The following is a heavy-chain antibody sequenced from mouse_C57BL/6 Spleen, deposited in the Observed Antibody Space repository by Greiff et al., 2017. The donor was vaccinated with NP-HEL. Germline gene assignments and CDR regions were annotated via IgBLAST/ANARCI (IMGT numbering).Heavy chain of an antibody. CDR3: ARGTTVVATGYFDY. CDR1: GFTFSDYG. Sequence: DVKLVESGGGLVKPGGSLKLSCAASGFTFSDYGMHWVRQAPEKGLEWVAYISSGRSTIYYADTVKGRFTISRDNAKNTLFLQMTSLRSEDTAMYYCARGTTVVATGYFDYWGQGTTLTVSS. D-gene: IGHD1-1*01. V-gene: IGHV5-17*01. CDR2: ISSGRSTI. J-gene: IGHJ2*01.